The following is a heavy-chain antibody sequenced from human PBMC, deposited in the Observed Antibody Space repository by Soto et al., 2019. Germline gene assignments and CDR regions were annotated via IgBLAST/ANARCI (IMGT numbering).Heavy chain of an antibody. Sequence: PPETRSLTXAVHGGSFSGFYWTGIRQPPGKGREWIGEINHSGSSNYNPPLKSRVTMSLDTPRNQFSLSLNSVAAAATAVYSCARMAGPWYFDLWGRGTLVTVSS. J-gene: IGHJ2*01. CDR2: INHSGSS. CDR3: ARMAGPWYFDL. V-gene: IGHV4-34*01. CDR1: GGSFSGFY.